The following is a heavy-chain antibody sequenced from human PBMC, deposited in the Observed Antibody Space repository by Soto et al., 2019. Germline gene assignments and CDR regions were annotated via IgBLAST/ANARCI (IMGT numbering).Heavy chain of an antibody. CDR2: IYYSGST. CDR1: GGSISSGGYY. CDR3: AREIADFWSGDYYYYGMDV. V-gene: IGHV4-31*03. Sequence: SETLSLTCTVSGGSISSGGYYWSWIRQHPGKNLEWIGYIYYSGSTYYNPSLKSRVTISVDTSKNQFSLKLSSVTAADTAVYYCAREIADFWSGDYYYYGMDVWGQGTTVTVSS. D-gene: IGHD3-3*01. J-gene: IGHJ6*02.